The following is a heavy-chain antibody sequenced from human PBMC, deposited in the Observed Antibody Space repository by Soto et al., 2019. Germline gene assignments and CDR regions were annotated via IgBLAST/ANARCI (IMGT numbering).Heavy chain of an antibody. J-gene: IGHJ4*02. CDR1: GGSISSGDYY. Sequence: SETLSLTCTVSGGSISSGDYYWSWIRQPPGKGLEWIGYIYYSGSTYYNPSLKSRVTISVDTSKNQFSLKLSSVTAADTTVYYCARESGKHVTMTTVTSNWGQGTLVTVSS. V-gene: IGHV4-30-4*01. D-gene: IGHD4-17*01. CDR2: IYYSGST. CDR3: ARESGKHVTMTTVTSN.